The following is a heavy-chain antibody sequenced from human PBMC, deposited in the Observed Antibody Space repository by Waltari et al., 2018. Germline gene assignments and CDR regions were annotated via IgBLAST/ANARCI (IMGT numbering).Heavy chain of an antibody. V-gene: IGHV3-23*01. CDR2: ISCSGGST. CDR3: AKSDKVVPRSLDY. CDR1: GFTFSSYA. D-gene: IGHD2-15*01. Sequence: EVQLLESGGGLVQPGGSLRLSCAASGFTFSSYAMRWVRQAPGKGLEWVSAISCSGGSTYYADSVKGRFTISIDNSKNTLYLQMNSLRAEDTAVYDCAKSDKVVPRSLDYWGQGTLVTVSS. J-gene: IGHJ4*02.